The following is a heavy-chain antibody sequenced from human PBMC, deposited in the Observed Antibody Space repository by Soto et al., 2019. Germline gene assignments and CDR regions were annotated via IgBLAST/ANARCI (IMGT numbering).Heavy chain of an antibody. V-gene: IGHV1-46*01. Sequence: XSVNVSCKASGYTFTSCYIHWVRQAPGQGLQWMGIINPSGGTTSNAQQFQGRVTMTRDTSTSTVYMELSSLRSDDTAVYYCARETGFGEFHFDYWGQGPPVTVSS. CDR3: ARETGFGEFHFDY. J-gene: IGHJ4*02. CDR1: GYTFTSCY. D-gene: IGHD3-10*01. CDR2: INPSGGTT.